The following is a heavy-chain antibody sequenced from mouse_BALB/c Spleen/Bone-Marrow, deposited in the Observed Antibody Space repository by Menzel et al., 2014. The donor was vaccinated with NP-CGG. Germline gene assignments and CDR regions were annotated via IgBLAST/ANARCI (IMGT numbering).Heavy chain of an antibody. V-gene: IGHV5-12-1*01. CDR1: GFAFSSYD. CDR2: ISSGGGST. D-gene: IGHD1-1*01. J-gene: IGHJ2*01. CDR3: AREVLRDYFDY. Sequence: EVQLVESGGGLVKPGGSLKLSCAASGFAFSSYDMSWVRQTPEKRLEWVAYISSGGGSTYYPDTVKGRFTISRDNAKNTLYLQMSRLKSEDTAMYYCAREVLRDYFDYWGQGTTLTVSS.